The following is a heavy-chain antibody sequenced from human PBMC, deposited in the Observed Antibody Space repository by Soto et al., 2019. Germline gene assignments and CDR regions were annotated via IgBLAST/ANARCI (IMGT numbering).Heavy chain of an antibody. CDR3: TTGSYIQLWFPPSDY. J-gene: IGHJ4*02. CDR2: IKSKTDGGTT. CDR1: GFTFSNAW. D-gene: IGHD5-18*01. Sequence: KPGGSLRLSCAASGFTFSNAWMSWVRQAPGKGLEWVGRIKSKTDGGTTDYAAPVKGRFTISRDDSKNTLYLQMNSLKPEDTAVYYCTTGSYIQLWFPPSDYWGQGTLVTVSS. V-gene: IGHV3-15*01.